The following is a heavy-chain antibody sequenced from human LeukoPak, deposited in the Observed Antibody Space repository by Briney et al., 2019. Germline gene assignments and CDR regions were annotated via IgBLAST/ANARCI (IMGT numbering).Heavy chain of an antibody. V-gene: IGHV3-30*18. Sequence: GGSLRLSCAASGFTFSSYGMHWVRQAPGKGLEWVAVISYDGSNKYNADSVKGRFTISRDNSKNTLYLQMNSLRAEDTAVYYCAKELSYFDYWGQGTLVTVSS. J-gene: IGHJ4*02. CDR2: ISYDGSNK. CDR1: GFTFSSYG. CDR3: AKELSYFDY.